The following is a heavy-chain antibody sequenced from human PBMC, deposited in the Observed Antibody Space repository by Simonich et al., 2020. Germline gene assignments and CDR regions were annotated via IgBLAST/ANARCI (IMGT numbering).Heavy chain of an antibody. D-gene: IGHD3-9*01. V-gene: IGHV4-34*01. CDR2: NNHSGST. CDR3: ARCGLVNYDILTGYHNWFDP. J-gene: IGHJ5*02. CDR1: GGSFSGYY. Sequence: QVQLQQWGAGLLKPSETLSLTCAVYGGSFSGYYWSWIRQPPGRGLGVIGENNHSGSTNSNPSLKSRVTISVETSKNQFSLKLSSVTAADTAVYYCARCGLVNYDILTGYHNWFDPWGQGTLVTVSS.